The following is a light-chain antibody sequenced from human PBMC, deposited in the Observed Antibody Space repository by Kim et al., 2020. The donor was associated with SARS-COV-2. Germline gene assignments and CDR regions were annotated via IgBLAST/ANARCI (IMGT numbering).Light chain of an antibody. J-gene: IGLJ7*01. CDR3: VAWDDSLNGPV. CDR2: SHN. CDR1: SSNIGSNT. Sequence: ELTQPPSASGTPGQRVTISCSGSSSNIGSNTVNWYQQLPGTAPKLLIYSHNQRPSGVPDRFSGSKSGTSASLAISGLQSEDEADYYCVAWDDSLNGPVFGGGTQLTVL. V-gene: IGLV1-44*01.